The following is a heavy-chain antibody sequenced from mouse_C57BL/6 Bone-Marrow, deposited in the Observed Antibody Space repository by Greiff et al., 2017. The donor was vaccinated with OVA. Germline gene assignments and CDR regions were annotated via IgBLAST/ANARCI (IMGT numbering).Heavy chain of an antibody. CDR1: GFSLTSYA. CDR2: IWTGGGT. CDR3: ARDTTVVDPYYAMDY. J-gene: IGHJ4*01. V-gene: IGHV2-9-1*01. Sequence: VKLMESGPGLVAPSQSLSITCTVSGFSLTSYAISWVRQPPGKGLEWLGVIWTGGGTNYNSALKSRLSISKDNSKSQVFLKMNSLQTDDTARYYCARDTTVVDPYYAMDYWGQGTSVTVSS. D-gene: IGHD1-1*01.